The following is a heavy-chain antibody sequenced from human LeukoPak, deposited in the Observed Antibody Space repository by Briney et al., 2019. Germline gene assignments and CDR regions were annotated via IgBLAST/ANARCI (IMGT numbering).Heavy chain of an antibody. J-gene: IGHJ4*02. D-gene: IGHD3-3*01. V-gene: IGHV4-4*07. Sequence: SETLSLTCTVSGGSISSYYWSWIRQPAGKGLEWIGRIYTSGSTNYNPSLKSRVTLSVDTSKNQCSLKLSSVTAADTAVYYCARGLEYYDFWSGYPANYFDYWGQGTLVTVSS. CDR1: GGSISSYY. CDR3: ARGLEYYDFWSGYPANYFDY. CDR2: IYTSGST.